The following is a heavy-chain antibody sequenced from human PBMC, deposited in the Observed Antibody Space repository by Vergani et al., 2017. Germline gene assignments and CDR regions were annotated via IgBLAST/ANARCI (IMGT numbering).Heavy chain of an antibody. CDR1: GYTFSNSY. Sequence: QVQVVQSGAEVKKSGASVKVSCKTSGYTFSNSYMHWVRQAPGQGLEWMGIINPSGGHTNYAQKFKGSVTMTRDTSTCTVYMELSSLRSEDTAIYYCARGDYGILTGFRYWGQGTLVTVSA. CDR3: ARGDYGILTGFRY. CDR2: INPSGGHT. V-gene: IGHV1-46*03. J-gene: IGHJ4*02. D-gene: IGHD3-9*01.